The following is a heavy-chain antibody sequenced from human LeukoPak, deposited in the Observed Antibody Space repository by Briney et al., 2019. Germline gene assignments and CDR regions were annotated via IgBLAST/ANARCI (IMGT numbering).Heavy chain of an antibody. CDR3: ARDQALYYYDSSGYYPD. CDR2: IIPIFGTA. CDR1: GGTFSSYA. J-gene: IGHJ4*02. D-gene: IGHD3-22*01. Sequence: ASVKVSCKASGGTFSSYAISWVRQAPEQGLEWMGGIIPIFGTANYAQKFQGRVTITADESTSTAYMELSSLRSEDTAVYYCARDQALYYYDSSGYYPDWGQGTLVTVSS. V-gene: IGHV1-69*13.